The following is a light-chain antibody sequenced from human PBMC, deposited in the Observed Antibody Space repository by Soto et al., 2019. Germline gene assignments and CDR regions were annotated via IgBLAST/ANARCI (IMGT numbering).Light chain of an antibody. CDR1: SSDVGGYNY. V-gene: IGLV2-14*01. CDR3: SSYTCSSSPVV. CDR2: DVS. J-gene: IGLJ2*01. Sequence: QSALTQPASVSGSPGQSVTISCTGTSSDVGGYNYVSWYQQHPGKAPKLMIYDVSNRPSGVSNRFSCSKSGNTASLTISGLRAEGEDDDYCSSYTCSSSPVVFGGGTKLTVL.